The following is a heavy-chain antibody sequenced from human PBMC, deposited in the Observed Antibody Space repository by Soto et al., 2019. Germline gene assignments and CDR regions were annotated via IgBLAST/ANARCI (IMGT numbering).Heavy chain of an antibody. J-gene: IGHJ6*02. CDR1: GFTFSSYG. V-gene: IGHV3-30*18. Sequence: GGSLRLSCAASGFTFSSYGMHWVRQAPGKGLEWVAVISYDGSNKYYADSVKGRFTISRDNSKNTLYLQMNSLRAEDTAVYYCAKDLKSVALYYYGMDVWGQGTTVTVSS. D-gene: IGHD6-19*01. CDR2: ISYDGSNK. CDR3: AKDLKSVALYYYGMDV.